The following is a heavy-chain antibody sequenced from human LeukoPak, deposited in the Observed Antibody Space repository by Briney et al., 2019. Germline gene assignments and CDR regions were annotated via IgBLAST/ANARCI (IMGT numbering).Heavy chain of an antibody. J-gene: IGHJ4*02. CDR1: GFTFSSYA. D-gene: IGHD5-12*01. CDR2: ISGSGGST. Sequence: GGSLRLSCAASGFTFSSYAMSWVRQAPGKGLEWVSAISGSGGSTYYADSVKGRFTISRDNAKSSLYLQMNSLRAEDTAVYYCAREGLYSGYEGVFDYWGQGTLVTVSS. CDR3: AREGLYSGYEGVFDY. V-gene: IGHV3-23*01.